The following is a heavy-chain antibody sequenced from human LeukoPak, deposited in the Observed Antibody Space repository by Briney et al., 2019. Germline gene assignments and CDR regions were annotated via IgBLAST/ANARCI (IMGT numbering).Heavy chain of an antibody. J-gene: IGHJ5*02. CDR3: AKSIVVVPRWFDP. V-gene: IGHV3-23*01. D-gene: IGHD2-2*01. CDR2: ISGSGGST. CDR1: GFTFSNAW. Sequence: SGGSLRLSCAASGFTFSNAWMSWVRQAPGKGLEWVSAISGSGGSTYYADSVKGRFTISRDNSKNTLYLQMNSLRAEDTAVYYCAKSIVVVPRWFDPWGQGTLVTVSS.